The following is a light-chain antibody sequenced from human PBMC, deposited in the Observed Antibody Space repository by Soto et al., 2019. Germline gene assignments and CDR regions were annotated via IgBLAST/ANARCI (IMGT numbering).Light chain of an antibody. CDR1: QDISNY. V-gene: IGKV1-33*01. J-gene: IGKJ4*01. Sequence: IQMTQSPAARAASVGGGVTITCRASQDISNYLNWYQQKPGKAPKLLIYDASNLETGVPSRFSGSGSGTDFTFTISSLQPEDIATYYCQQYDNLPLTFGGGTQLDIK. CDR2: DAS. CDR3: QQYDNLPLT.